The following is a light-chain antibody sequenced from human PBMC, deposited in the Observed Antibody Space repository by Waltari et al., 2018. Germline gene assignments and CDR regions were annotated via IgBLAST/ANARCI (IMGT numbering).Light chain of an antibody. V-gene: IGKV2-30*02. CDR1: QSLVHSDGNTY. CDR2: KVS. Sequence: DVVMSQSPLSLPVTLGQPASISCRSSQSLVHSDGNTYLNWFQQRPGQSPRRLIYKVSSRDSGVPDRFSGSGSGTDFTLKISRVEAEDVGVYYCMQATNWPLTFGQGTKVEIK. CDR3: MQATNWPLT. J-gene: IGKJ1*01.